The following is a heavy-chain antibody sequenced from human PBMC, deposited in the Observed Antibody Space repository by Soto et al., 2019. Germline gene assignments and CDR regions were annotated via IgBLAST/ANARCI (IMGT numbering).Heavy chain of an antibody. V-gene: IGHV4-39*07. CDR3: ARGTVTTADYKNFDI. J-gene: IGHJ3*02. D-gene: IGHD4-17*01. Sequence: SDTCSVADGSIRSSSYYRGRKNQPPGKGLEWIGSIYHSGSTNYNPSLKSRVTISVDTSKNQFSLKLSSVTAADTAVYYCARGTVTTADYKNFDIRGQGTMVTVSS. CDR2: IYHSGST. CDR1: DGSIRSSSYY.